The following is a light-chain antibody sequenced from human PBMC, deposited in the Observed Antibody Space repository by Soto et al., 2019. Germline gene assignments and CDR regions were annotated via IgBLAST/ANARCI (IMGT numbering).Light chain of an antibody. Sequence: EIVRTQSTATLSVAPGERATLSCRASQSVSSSYLAWYQQKPGQAPRLLIYGASSRATGIPDRFSGSGSGTDFTLTISRLEPEDFAVYYCQQYGSSRTFGQGTKVE. CDR3: QQYGSSRT. V-gene: IGKV3-20*01. CDR2: GAS. CDR1: QSVSSSY. J-gene: IGKJ1*01.